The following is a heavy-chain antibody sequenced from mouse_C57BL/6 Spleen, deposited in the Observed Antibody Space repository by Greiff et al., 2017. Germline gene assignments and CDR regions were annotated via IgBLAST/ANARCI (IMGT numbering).Heavy chain of an antibody. CDR1: GFTFSNYW. V-gene: IGHV6-3*01. D-gene: IGHD1-1*01. J-gene: IGHJ2*01. Sequence: EVQGVESGGGLVQPGGSMKLSCVASGFTFSNYWMNWVRQSPEKGLEWVAQIRLKSDNYATHYAESVKGRFTIARDDSKSSVYLQMNNLRAEDTGIYYCTIDYYGSSYGYFDYWGQGTTLTVSS. CDR2: IRLKSDNYAT. CDR3: TIDYYGSSYGYFDY.